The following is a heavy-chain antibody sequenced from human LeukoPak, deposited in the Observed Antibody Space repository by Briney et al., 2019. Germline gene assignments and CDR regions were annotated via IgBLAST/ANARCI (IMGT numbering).Heavy chain of an antibody. CDR3: ARGASNKGDSYKWFDP. D-gene: IGHD3-16*01. CDR2: IYYSGST. J-gene: IGHJ5*02. Sequence: SETLSLTCTVSGGSISSGGYFWSWVRQPPGKGLEWIGYIYYSGSTYYNPSLKSRVTMSVDTSKNQFSLKLTSVIAADTAVYYCARGASNKGDSYKWFDPWGQGTLVTVSS. V-gene: IGHV4-30-4*08. CDR1: GGSISSGGYF.